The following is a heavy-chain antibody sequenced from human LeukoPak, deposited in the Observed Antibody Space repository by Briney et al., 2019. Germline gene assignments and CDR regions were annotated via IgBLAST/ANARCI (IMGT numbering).Heavy chain of an antibody. Sequence: SQTLSLTCTVSGGSISSGSYYWSWIRQPAGKGLEWIGRIYTSGSTNYNPSLKSRVTISVDTSKNQFSLKLSSVTAADTAVYYRARTNQDGDVWDYFDYWGQGTLVTVSS. CDR1: GGSISSGSYY. V-gene: IGHV4-61*02. D-gene: IGHD4-17*01. J-gene: IGHJ4*02. CDR3: ARTNQDGDVWDYFDY. CDR2: IYTSGST.